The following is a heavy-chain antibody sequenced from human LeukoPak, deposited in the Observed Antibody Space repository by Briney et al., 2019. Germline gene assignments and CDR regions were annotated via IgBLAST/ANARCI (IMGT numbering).Heavy chain of an antibody. CDR3: AREDYGDYPCWYFDL. CDR2: ISSSSSTI. V-gene: IGHV3-48*04. Sequence: GGSLRLSCAASEFTFSSYSMNWVRQAPGKGLEWVSYISSSSSTIYYAGSVKGRFTISRDNAKNSLYLQMNSLRAEDTAVYYCAREDYGDYPCWYFDLWGRGTLVTVSS. CDR1: EFTFSSYS. J-gene: IGHJ2*01. D-gene: IGHD4-17*01.